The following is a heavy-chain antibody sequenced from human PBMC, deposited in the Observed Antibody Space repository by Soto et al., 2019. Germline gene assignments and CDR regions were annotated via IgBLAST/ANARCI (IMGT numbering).Heavy chain of an antibody. CDR2: INPSGGST. D-gene: IGHD3-3*01. J-gene: IGHJ6*02. CDR3: ARSYDFWSGYYSYYYYYGMDV. CDR1: GYTFTSYY. Sequence: ASVKVSCKASGYTFTSYYMHWVRQAPGQGLEWMGKINPSGGSTSYAQKFQGRVTMTRDTSTSTVYMELSSLRSEDTAVYYCARSYDFWSGYYSYYYYYGMDVWGQGTTVTVSS. V-gene: IGHV1-46*01.